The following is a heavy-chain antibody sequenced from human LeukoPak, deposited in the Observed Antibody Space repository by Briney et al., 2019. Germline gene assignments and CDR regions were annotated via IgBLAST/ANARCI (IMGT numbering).Heavy chain of an antibody. V-gene: IGHV4-34*01. CDR1: GGSFSGYY. CDR3: ARGETYYYGSGSSQPFDY. Sequence: SETLSLTCAVYGGSFSGYYWSRIRQPPGKGLEWIGEINHSGSTNYNPSLKSRVTISVDTSKNQFSLKLSSVTAADTAVYYCARGETYYYGSGSSQPFDYWGQGTLVTVSS. CDR2: INHSGST. J-gene: IGHJ4*02. D-gene: IGHD3-10*01.